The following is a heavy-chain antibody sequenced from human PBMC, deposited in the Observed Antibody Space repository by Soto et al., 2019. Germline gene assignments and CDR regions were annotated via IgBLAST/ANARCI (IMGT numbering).Heavy chain of an antibody. CDR1: GGSFSGYY. V-gene: IGHV4-34*01. J-gene: IGHJ4*02. D-gene: IGHD6-19*01. CDR3: ARARSHGQWLIVYFDY. Sequence: SETLSLTCAVYGGSFSGYYWSWIRQPPGKGLEWIGEINHSGSTNYNPSLKSRVTISVDTSKNQFSLKLSSVTAADTAVYYCARARSHGQWLIVYFDYWGQGTLVTVSS. CDR2: INHSGST.